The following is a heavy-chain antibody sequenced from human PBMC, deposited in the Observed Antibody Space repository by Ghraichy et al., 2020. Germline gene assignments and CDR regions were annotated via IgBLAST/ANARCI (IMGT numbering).Heavy chain of an antibody. D-gene: IGHD3-10*01. CDR3: AKSSRGARTNCFEF. J-gene: IGHJ4*02. CDR2: IHFDGGNE. V-gene: IGHV3-30*02. CDR1: GFTFSTYG. Sequence: GGSLRLSCSASGFTFSTYGMHWVRQAPGKGMEWVAFIHFDGGNEFYADSVKGHFTVSRDNSKNTLYLEMNSLRPEDTAVYSCAKSSRGARTNCFEFWGRGTLITVSS.